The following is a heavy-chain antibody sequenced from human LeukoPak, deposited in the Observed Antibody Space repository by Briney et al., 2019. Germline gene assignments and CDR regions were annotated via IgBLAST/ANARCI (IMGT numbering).Heavy chain of an antibody. Sequence: PSETLSLTCTVSGGSISSSSYYWGWIRQPPGKGLEWIGSIYYSGSTYYNPSLKSRVTISVDTSKNQFSLKLSSVTAADTAVYYCARSVGYCSSTSCYEPYGYWGQGTLVTVSS. CDR3: ARSVGYCSSTSCYEPYGY. V-gene: IGHV4-39*01. J-gene: IGHJ4*02. CDR2: IYYSGST. D-gene: IGHD2-2*01. CDR1: GGSISSSSYY.